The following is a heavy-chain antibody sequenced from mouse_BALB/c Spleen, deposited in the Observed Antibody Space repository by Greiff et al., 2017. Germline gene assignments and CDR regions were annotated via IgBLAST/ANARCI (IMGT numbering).Heavy chain of an antibody. CDR2: IHYSGST. CDR1: GYSITSGYS. CDR3: ARGGNSLAY. J-gene: IGHJ3*01. Sequence: EVQVVESGPDLVKPSQSLSLTCTVTGYSITSGYSWQWIRQFPGNKLEWMGYIHYSGSTNYNPSLKSRISITRDTSKNQFFLQLNSVTTEDTATYYWARGGNSLAYWGQGTLVTVSA. D-gene: IGHD2-1*01. V-gene: IGHV3-1*02.